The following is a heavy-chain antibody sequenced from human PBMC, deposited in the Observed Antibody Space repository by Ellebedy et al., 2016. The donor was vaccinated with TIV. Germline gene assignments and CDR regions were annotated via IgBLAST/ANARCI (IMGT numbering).Heavy chain of an antibody. Sequence: SETLSLTXTVSGGSISSGSYYWSWIRQPAGKGLEWIGRIYTSGSTNYNPSLKSRVTMSVDTSKNQFSLKLSSVTAADTAVYYCARGTYSYGGSDYWGQGTLVTVSS. CDR3: ARGTYSYGGSDY. CDR2: IYTSGST. V-gene: IGHV4-61*02. D-gene: IGHD5-18*01. CDR1: GGSISSGSYY. J-gene: IGHJ4*02.